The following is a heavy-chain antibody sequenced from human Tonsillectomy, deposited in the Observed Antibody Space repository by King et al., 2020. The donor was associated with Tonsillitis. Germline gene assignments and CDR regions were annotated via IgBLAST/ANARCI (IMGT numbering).Heavy chain of an antibody. D-gene: IGHD3-22*01. CDR3: AKDGNYYDSSGYFPDY. CDR1: GFTFSSYA. V-gene: IGHV3-23*04. Sequence: EVQLVESGGGLEQPGGSLRLSCAASGFTFSSYAMSWVRQAPGKGLEWVSSISSGGGSTYYADSVKGRFTISRDNSKNTLYLQMNSLRAEDTAVYYCAKDGNYYDSSGYFPDYWGQGTLVTVSS. J-gene: IGHJ4*02. CDR2: ISSGGGST.